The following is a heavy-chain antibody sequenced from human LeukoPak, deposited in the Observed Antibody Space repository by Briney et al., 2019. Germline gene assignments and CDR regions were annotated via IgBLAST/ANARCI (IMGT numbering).Heavy chain of an antibody. J-gene: IGHJ3*02. CDR3: ARGLLDGYTHPAAFDI. D-gene: IGHD5-24*01. Sequence: SETLSLTCTVSGGSISSYYWSWIRQPPGKGLEWSRYIYYSGSTNYNPSLKSRVTISVDTSKNQFSLKLSSVTAADTAVYYCARGLLDGYTHPAAFDIWGQGTMVTVSS. CDR1: GGSISSYY. V-gene: IGHV4-59*01. CDR2: IYYSGST.